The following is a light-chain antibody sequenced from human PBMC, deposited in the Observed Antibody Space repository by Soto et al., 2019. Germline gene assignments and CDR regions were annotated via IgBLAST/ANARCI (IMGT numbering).Light chain of an antibody. J-gene: IGKJ1*01. Sequence: DIQMTQSPSTLSASVGDRVTITCRASQSISSWLAWYQQKPGKPPKLLIYKASSLETGVPSRFSGSGSGTVFTLTISSLQPDDFATYYCQQYNSFPTFGQGTTMEIK. CDR1: QSISSW. V-gene: IGKV1-5*03. CDR3: QQYNSFPT. CDR2: KAS.